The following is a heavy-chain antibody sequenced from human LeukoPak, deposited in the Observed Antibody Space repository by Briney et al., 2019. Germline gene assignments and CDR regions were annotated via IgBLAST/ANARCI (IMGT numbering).Heavy chain of an antibody. CDR1: GGSISSSSYY. Sequence: SETLSLTCTVSGGSISSSSYYWGWIRQPPGKGLEWIGSIYYSGSTYYNSSLKSRVTISVDTSKNQFSLKLSSVTAADTAVYYCATSPRGYDSLLFDYWGQGTLVTVSS. D-gene: IGHD3-22*01. CDR2: IYYSGST. J-gene: IGHJ4*02. V-gene: IGHV4-39*01. CDR3: ATSPRGYDSLLFDY.